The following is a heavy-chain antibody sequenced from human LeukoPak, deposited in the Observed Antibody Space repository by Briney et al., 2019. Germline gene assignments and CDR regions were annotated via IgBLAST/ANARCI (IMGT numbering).Heavy chain of an antibody. CDR3: ARIGQQLVFDY. CDR1: GFAFSSYP. J-gene: IGHJ4*02. V-gene: IGHV3-21*06. D-gene: IGHD6-13*01. CDR2: ISRSSVYI. Sequence: GGSLRLSCAASGFAFSSYPMNWVRQAPGKGLEWVSSISRSSVYIDYADSVKGRFTISRDNAENTLYLQMNSLRAEDTAVYYCARIGQQLVFDYWGQGTLVTVSS.